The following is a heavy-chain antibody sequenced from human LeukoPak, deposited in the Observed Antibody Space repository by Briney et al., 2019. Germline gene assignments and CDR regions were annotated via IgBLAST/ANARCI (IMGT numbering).Heavy chain of an antibody. CDR3: ASSELPRVSLDDDAFDI. J-gene: IGHJ3*02. D-gene: IGHD1-26*01. CDR2: ISAYNGNT. CDR1: GYTFTSYG. Sequence: GASVKVSCKASGYTFTSYGISWVRQAPGQGLEWMGWISAYNGNTNYAQKLQGRVTMTTDTSTSTAYMELRSLRSDDTAVYYCASSELPRVSLDDDAFDIWGQGTMVTVSS. V-gene: IGHV1-18*01.